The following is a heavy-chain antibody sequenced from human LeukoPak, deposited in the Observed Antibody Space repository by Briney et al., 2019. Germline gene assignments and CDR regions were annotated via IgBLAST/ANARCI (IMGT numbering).Heavy chain of an antibody. Sequence: SETLSLTCAVYGGSFSGYYWSWIRQPPGKGLEWIGSIYYSGSTYYNPSLKSRVTISVDTSKNQFSLKLSSVTAADTAVYYCARQGLGQQLVSVHFDYWGQGTLVTVSS. CDR1: GGSFSGYY. J-gene: IGHJ4*02. CDR2: IYYSGST. V-gene: IGHV4-34*01. CDR3: ARQGLGQQLVSVHFDY. D-gene: IGHD6-13*01.